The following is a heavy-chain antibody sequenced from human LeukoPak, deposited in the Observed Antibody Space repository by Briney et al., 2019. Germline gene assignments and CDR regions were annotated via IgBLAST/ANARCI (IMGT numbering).Heavy chain of an antibody. J-gene: IGHJ4*02. CDR2: INHSGST. D-gene: IGHD5-18*01. Sequence: PSETLSLTCAVYGGSFSGYYWSWIRQPPGKGQEWIGEINHSGSTNYNPSLKSRVTISVDTSKNQFSLKLSSVTAADTAVYYCARERYTARAKHTLDYWGQGTLVTVSS. CDR3: ARERYTARAKHTLDY. CDR1: GGSFSGYY. V-gene: IGHV4-34*01.